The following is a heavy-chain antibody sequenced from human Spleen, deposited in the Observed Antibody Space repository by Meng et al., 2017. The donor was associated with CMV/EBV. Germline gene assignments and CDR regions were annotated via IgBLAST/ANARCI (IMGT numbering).Heavy chain of an antibody. Sequence: ASVKVSCKASGYTFTSYYMHWVRQAPGQGLEWMGIINPSGGSTSYAQKLQGRVTMTTDTSTSTAYMELRSLRSDDTAVYYCAREGMDVWGQGTTVTVSS. J-gene: IGHJ6*02. CDR3: AREGMDV. V-gene: IGHV1-46*01. CDR1: GYTFTSYY. CDR2: INPSGGST.